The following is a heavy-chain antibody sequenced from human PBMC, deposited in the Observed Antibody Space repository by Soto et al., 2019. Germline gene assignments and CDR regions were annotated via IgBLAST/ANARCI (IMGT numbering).Heavy chain of an antibody. Sequence: ASVKVSCKASGYTFTSYGISWVRQAPGQGLEWMGWISAYNGNTNYAQKSQDRVTITRDTSTSTAYMELRSLRSEDTAVYYCAAVPYSGSYFDYWGQGTLVTVSS. CDR2: ISAYNGNT. V-gene: IGHV1-18*01. CDR3: AAVPYSGSYFDY. D-gene: IGHD1-26*01. CDR1: GYTFTSYG. J-gene: IGHJ4*02.